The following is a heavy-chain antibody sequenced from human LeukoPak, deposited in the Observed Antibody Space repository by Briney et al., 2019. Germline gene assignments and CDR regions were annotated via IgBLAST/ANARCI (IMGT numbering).Heavy chain of an antibody. CDR1: GFTFSNYW. D-gene: IGHD2-8*01. J-gene: IGHJ4*02. CDR3: ATDRPIEM. V-gene: IGHV3-7*01. CDR2: IKQDGNEK. Sequence: PGGSLRLSCVASGFTFSNYWMSWVRQAPGKGLEWVASIKQDGNEKYYVDSVKGRFTISRDNAKNSLYLQMNSLRAEDTAVYYCATDRPIEMGGQGTLVTVSS.